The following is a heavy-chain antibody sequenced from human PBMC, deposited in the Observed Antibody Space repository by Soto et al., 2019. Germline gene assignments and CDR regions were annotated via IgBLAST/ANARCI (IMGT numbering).Heavy chain of an antibody. CDR1: GYTFTSYA. V-gene: IGHV1-3*01. J-gene: IGHJ4*02. Sequence: ASVKVSCKASGYTFTSYAMHWVRQAPGQRLEWMGWINSGNGNTKYSQKFQGRVTITRDTSASTAYMELSSLRSEDTAVYYCASPQYSSSWRGPFDYWGQGTLVTVSS. CDR2: INSGNGNT. CDR3: ASPQYSSSWRGPFDY. D-gene: IGHD6-13*01.